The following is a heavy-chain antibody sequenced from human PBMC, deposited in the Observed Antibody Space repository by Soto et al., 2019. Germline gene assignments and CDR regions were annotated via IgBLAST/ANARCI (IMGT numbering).Heavy chain of an antibody. J-gene: IGHJ4*02. V-gene: IGHV3-66*01. Sequence: EVQLVESGGGLVQPGGSLRLSCAASGFTVSNLYMTWVRQAPGKGLQWVAVISSGGSTYYADSVKGRFTISRDNSKNTLYLETYSLRAEDTAVYYCARDTLGGAYDFLHGGQGTLVTVSS. CDR2: ISSGGST. D-gene: IGHD3-3*01. CDR1: GFTVSNLY. CDR3: ARDTLGGAYDFLH.